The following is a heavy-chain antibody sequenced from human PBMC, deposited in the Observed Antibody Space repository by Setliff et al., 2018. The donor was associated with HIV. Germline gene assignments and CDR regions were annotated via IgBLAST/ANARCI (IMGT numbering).Heavy chain of an antibody. Sequence: PGGSLRLSCAASGFTFSSYSMNWVRQAPGKGLEWVSSISSSSSYIYYADSVKGRFTISRDNAKNSLYLQMNSLRAEDTAVYYCASVARSGYYFQLDCWGQGTLVTVSS. V-gene: IGHV3-21*01. CDR2: ISSSSSYI. CDR3: ASVARSGYYFQLDC. CDR1: GFTFSSYS. J-gene: IGHJ4*02. D-gene: IGHD3-22*01.